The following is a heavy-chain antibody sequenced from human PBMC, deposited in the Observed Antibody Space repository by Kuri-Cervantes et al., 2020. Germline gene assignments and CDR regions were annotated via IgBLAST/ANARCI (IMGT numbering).Heavy chain of an antibody. Sequence: ASVKVSCKASGYTFTSYAMNWVRQAPGQGLEWMGWINSNTGNPTYAQGFTGRFVFSLDTSVSTAYLQISSLKAEDTAVYYCARVTAVAGTSSPDWYFDLWGRGTLVTDSS. J-gene: IGHJ2*01. D-gene: IGHD6-19*01. CDR3: ARVTAVAGTSSPDWYFDL. CDR1: GYTFTSYA. V-gene: IGHV7-4-1*02. CDR2: INSNTGNP.